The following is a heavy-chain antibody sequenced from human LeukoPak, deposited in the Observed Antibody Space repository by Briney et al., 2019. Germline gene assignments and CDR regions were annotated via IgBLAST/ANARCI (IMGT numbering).Heavy chain of an antibody. Sequence: SETLSLTCAVYGGSFSGYYWSWIRQPPGKGLEWIGEINHSGSTNYNPSLKSRVTISVDTSKNQFSLKLSSVTAADTAVYYCARVRTDYYGLGSYYDYWGQGTLVTVSS. V-gene: IGHV4-34*09. J-gene: IGHJ4*02. D-gene: IGHD3-10*01. CDR2: INHSGST. CDR3: ARVRTDYYGLGSYYDY. CDR1: GGSFSGYY.